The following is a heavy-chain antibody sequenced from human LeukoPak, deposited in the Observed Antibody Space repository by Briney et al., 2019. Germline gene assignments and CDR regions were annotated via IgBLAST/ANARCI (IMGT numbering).Heavy chain of an antibody. Sequence: PSETLSLTCTVSGDSISSSGYYWGWIRQPPGKGLEWIGSIFYSGSTYYNPSLKSRVTISVDTANLFSLKLSSVTPEDTAVYYCARGVIGLDYWGQGTLVTVSS. V-gene: IGHV4-39*02. CDR3: ARGVIGLDY. D-gene: IGHD2/OR15-2a*01. CDR2: IFYSGST. CDR1: GDSISSSGYY. J-gene: IGHJ4*02.